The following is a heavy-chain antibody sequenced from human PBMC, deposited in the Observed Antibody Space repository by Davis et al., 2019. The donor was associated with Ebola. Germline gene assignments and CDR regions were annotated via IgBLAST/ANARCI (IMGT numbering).Heavy chain of an antibody. V-gene: IGHV1-18*01. CDR2: ISAYTGDT. Sequence: ASVKVSCKASGYPFTAYGISWVRQAPGQGLEWMGWISAYTGDTNYAQNLQGRVTMTTDTSTSTTYMEVRSLRSDDTAVYYCARDRIQVAVVPGAIANYGMDVWGQGTTVTVSS. CDR3: ARDRIQVAVVPGAIANYGMDV. J-gene: IGHJ6*02. D-gene: IGHD2-2*02. CDR1: GYPFTAYG.